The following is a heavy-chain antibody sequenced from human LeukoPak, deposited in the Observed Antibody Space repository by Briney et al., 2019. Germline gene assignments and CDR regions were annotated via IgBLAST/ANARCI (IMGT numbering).Heavy chain of an antibody. CDR1: GFTFSSYW. V-gene: IGHV3-7*01. J-gene: IGHJ4*02. D-gene: IGHD2-15*01. Sequence: GGSLRLSCAASGFTFSSYWMSWVRQAPGKGLEWVANIKQDGSEKYYVDSVKGRFTISRDNAKNSLYLQMNSLRAEDTAVYYSARDRWKVAATGNFDYWGQGTLVTVSS. CDR3: ARDRWKVAATGNFDY. CDR2: IKQDGSEK.